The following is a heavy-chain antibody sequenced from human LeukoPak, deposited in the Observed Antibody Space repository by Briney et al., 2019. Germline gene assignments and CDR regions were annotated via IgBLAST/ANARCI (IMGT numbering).Heavy chain of an antibody. CDR2: INAGNGNT. V-gene: IGHV1-3*01. CDR3: ARAGHAYSSSWYENYYYYGMDV. CDR1: GYTFTSYA. D-gene: IGHD6-13*01. J-gene: IGHJ6*02. Sequence: GASVKVSCKASGYTFTSYAMHWVRQAPGQRLEWMGWINAGNGNTKYSQRFQGRVTITRDTSASTAYMELSSLRSEDTAVYYCARAGHAYSSSWYENYYYYGMDVWGQGTTVTVSS.